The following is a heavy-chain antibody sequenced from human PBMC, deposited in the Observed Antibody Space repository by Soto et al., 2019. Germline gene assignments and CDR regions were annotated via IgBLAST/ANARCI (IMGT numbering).Heavy chain of an antibody. CDR2: TYYRSKWYN. Sequence: SQTFSLTCVISGDSGSCNSAAWQCIGKSLSRGLEWLGRTYYRSKWYNDYAVSVKSRITINPDTSKNQFSLQLNSVTPEDTAVYYCARDSMRVPAAGGMDVWGQGTTVTVSS. J-gene: IGHJ6*02. V-gene: IGHV6-1*01. CDR3: ARDSMRVPAAGGMDV. CDR1: GDSGSCNSAA. D-gene: IGHD2-2*01.